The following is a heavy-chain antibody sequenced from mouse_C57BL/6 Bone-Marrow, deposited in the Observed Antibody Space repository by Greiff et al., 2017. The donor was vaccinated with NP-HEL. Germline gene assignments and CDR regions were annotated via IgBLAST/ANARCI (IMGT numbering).Heavy chain of an antibody. D-gene: IGHD2-2*01. V-gene: IGHV14-4*01. CDR1: GFNIQDDY. CDR3: TTLYGYDEGRGAMDD. Sequence: VQLQQSGAELVRPGASVKLSCTASGFNIQDDYMHWVKQRPEQGLEWIGWIDPENGDTEYASKFQGHATITADTSSNTADLQLSSLTSEDTAVYYCTTLYGYDEGRGAMDDWGQGTSVTVSS. CDR2: IDPENGDT. J-gene: IGHJ4*01.